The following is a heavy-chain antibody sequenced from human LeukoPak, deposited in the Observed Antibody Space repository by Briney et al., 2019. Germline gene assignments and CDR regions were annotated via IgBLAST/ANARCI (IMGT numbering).Heavy chain of an antibody. Sequence: WGSLRLSCAASGFTFSYYPMSWVRQAPGKGLEWISAIGGSGGSTYYTDSVKGRFIISRDKFKNTVSLQMHSLRVKDTAIYLCAIRSGVEYFQHWGQGTLVTVSS. V-gene: IGHV3-23*01. J-gene: IGHJ1*01. CDR2: IGGSGGST. CDR1: GFTFSYYP. CDR3: AIRSGVEYFQH.